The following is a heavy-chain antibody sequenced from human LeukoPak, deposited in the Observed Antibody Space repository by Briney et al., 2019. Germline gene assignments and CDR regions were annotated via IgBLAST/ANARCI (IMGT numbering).Heavy chain of an antibody. J-gene: IGHJ5*02. Sequence: GGSLRLSCAAPGFTFSSYWMTWVRQTPGKGLKWVANIKQDGSEKYYVDSVKGRFTISRDNAKNSLYLQMNSLRAEDTAVYYCARRGSSSWPNWFDPWGQGTLVTVSS. CDR1: GFTFSSYW. CDR3: ARRGSSSWPNWFDP. D-gene: IGHD6-13*01. CDR2: IKQDGSEK. V-gene: IGHV3-7*03.